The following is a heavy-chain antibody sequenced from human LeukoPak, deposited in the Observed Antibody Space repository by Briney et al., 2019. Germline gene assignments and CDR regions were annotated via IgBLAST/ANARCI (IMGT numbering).Heavy chain of an antibody. CDR3: ARGDSGYDRGAGYFDY. CDR2: VNLQGGT. J-gene: IGHJ4*02. CDR1: GGSITQTNY. V-gene: IGHV4-4*02. Sequence: SETLSLTCDVSGGSITQTNYWTWVRQPPGKGLEWIGEVNLQGGTNYNPSLLRRVAISVDTSANHVSLQMTSVTAADTAVYYCARGDSGYDRGAGYFDYWGQGTLVTVSS. D-gene: IGHD5-12*01.